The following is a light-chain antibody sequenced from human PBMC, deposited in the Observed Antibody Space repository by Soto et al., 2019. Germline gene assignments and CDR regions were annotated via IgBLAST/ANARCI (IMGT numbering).Light chain of an antibody. CDR1: QSISNH. V-gene: IGKV1-39*01. Sequence: IQMTQSPSSLSASVEDRVIITWLESQSISNHLNWYQQKPGTAPKLLIFAASSLQSGVPSRFSGSRSGPDFTLNIDSVEADDFAVYYCKHYKNGPRITFGQGTRLEIK. CDR2: AAS. J-gene: IGKJ5*01. CDR3: KHYKNGPRIT.